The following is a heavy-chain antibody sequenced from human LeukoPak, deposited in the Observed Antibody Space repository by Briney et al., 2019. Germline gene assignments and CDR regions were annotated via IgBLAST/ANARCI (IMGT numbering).Heavy chain of an antibody. Sequence: GESLKISCKDSGYSFTTYWIGWVRQMPGKGLEWMGIIHPVDSDTRYSPSFQDQVTISADKSISTAYLQWSSLKASDTAMYYCATPYNNGFDYWGQGTLVTVSS. V-gene: IGHV5-51*01. D-gene: IGHD3-10*01. CDR2: IHPVDSDT. J-gene: IGHJ4*02. CDR1: GYSFTTYW. CDR3: ATPYNNGFDY.